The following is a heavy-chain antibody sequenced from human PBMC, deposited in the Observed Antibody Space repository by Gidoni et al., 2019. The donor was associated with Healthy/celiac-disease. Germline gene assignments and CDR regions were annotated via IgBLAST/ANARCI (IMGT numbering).Heavy chain of an antibody. CDR1: GGSFSGYY. Sequence: QVQLQQWGAGLFKPSETLSLTCAVYGGSFSGYYWSWIRQPPGKGLEWIGEINHSGSTNYNPSLKSRGTISGDTSKNQFDLKLSSVTDADTAVYYCARGNRFVGERTWGQGTLVTVSS. D-gene: IGHD3-16*01. J-gene: IGHJ5*02. V-gene: IGHV4-34*01. CDR3: ARGNRFVGERT. CDR2: INHSGST.